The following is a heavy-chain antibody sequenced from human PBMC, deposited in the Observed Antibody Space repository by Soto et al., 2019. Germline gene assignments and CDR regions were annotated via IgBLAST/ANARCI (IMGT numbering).Heavy chain of an antibody. CDR3: ARCSGTYSSEFDY. CDR2: IYYSGSA. CDR1: GGSISSYY. V-gene: IGHV4-59*01. J-gene: IGHJ4*02. D-gene: IGHD3-10*02. Sequence: SSETLSLTCTVSGGSISSYYWSWIRQPPGKGLEWIGYIYYSGSANYNHSLKSRVTISVDTSKNRFSLKLSSVTAADTAMYYCARCSGTYSSEFDYWGQGTPVTVSS.